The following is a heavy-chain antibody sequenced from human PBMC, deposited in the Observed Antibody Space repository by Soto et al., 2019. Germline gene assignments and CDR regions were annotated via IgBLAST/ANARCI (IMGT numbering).Heavy chain of an antibody. CDR3: ERHEATYYHYYGMDV. Sequence: PGESLKISCQSYGYSFTTYWIAWVRQMPGKGREWMGSIHPGESDTRYSPSFQGQVTISADRSITTAYLQWSSLKASDTAMYYCERHEATYYHYYGMDVWGQGTTVTVSS. CDR1: GYSFTTYW. J-gene: IGHJ6*02. CDR2: IHPGESDT. V-gene: IGHV5-51*01.